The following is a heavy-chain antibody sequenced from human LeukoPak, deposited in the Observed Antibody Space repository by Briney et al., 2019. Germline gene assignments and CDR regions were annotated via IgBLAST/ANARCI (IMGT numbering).Heavy chain of an antibody. CDR2: ISYDGSNK. J-gene: IGHJ6*02. CDR1: GFTFSSYA. Sequence: PGGSLTLSCAPSGFTFSSYAMHWVRQAPGKGLEWVAVISYDGSNKYYGVSVKGRLTISRDKSKNTLYMQMNSLRAEDTDVYYCARALLGDVWFGELFSYYYYGMDVWGQGTTVTVSS. V-gene: IGHV3-30-3*01. CDR3: ARALLGDVWFGELFSYYYYGMDV. D-gene: IGHD3-10*01.